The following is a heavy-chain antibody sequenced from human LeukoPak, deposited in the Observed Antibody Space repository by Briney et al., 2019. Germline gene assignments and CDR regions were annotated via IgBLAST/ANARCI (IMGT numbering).Heavy chain of an antibody. CDR1: GFTFSSYA. D-gene: IGHD3-3*01. V-gene: IGHV3-23*01. CDR2: ISDSTGST. Sequence: GGSLRLSCAASGFTFSSYAMSWVRQAPGKGLEWVSAISDSTGSTYYADSVKGRFTISRDNSKNTLYLQMNSLRAEDTAVYYCAKIFGTTKVFSVDYWGQGTLVTVSS. CDR3: AKIFGTTKVFSVDY. J-gene: IGHJ4*02.